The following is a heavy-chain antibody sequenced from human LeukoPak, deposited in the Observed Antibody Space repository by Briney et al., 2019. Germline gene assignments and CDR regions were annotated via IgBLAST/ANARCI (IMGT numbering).Heavy chain of an antibody. J-gene: IGHJ5*02. CDR2: IYYSGST. CDR3: ARVREVLLWFGELLEWFDP. Sequence: PSETLSLTCTVSGGSISSYYWSWIRQPPGKGLEWIGYIYYSGSTNYNPSPKSRVTISVDTSKNQFSLKLSSVTAADTAVYYCARVREVLLWFGELLEWFDPWGQGTLVTVSS. CDR1: GGSISSYY. D-gene: IGHD3-10*01. V-gene: IGHV4-59*01.